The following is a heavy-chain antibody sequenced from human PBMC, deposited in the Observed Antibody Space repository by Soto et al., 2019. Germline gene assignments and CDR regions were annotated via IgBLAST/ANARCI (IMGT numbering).Heavy chain of an antibody. CDR2: ISYDGSNK. D-gene: IGHD3-3*01. V-gene: IGHV3-30-3*01. J-gene: IGHJ6*02. CDR1: GFTFSSYA. CDR3: ARTVLRFLEWFKGMDV. Sequence: GGSLRLSCAASGFTFSSYAMHWVRQAPGKGLEWVAVISYDGSNKYYADSVKGRFTISRDNSKNTLYLQMNSLRAEDTAVYYCARTVLRFLEWFKGMDVWGQGTTVTVSS.